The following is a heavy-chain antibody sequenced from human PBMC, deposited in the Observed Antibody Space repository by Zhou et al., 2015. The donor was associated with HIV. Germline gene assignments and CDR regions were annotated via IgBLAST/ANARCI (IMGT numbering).Heavy chain of an antibody. D-gene: IGHD3-10*01. CDR2: GRNRANGYTP. CDR3: TRGGSGGSGQPLLRPMDV. Sequence: EVQLVESGGNLVQPGGSLRLACAASGFMFSDHYMDWVRQAPGKGLEWVGRGRNRANGYTPEYAASVKGRFIISRDDSQDFLYLQMNSLKIEDTAVYYCTRGGSGGSGQPLLRPMDVWGQGTTVTVSS. J-gene: IGHJ6*02. V-gene: IGHV3-72*01. CDR1: GFMFSDHY.